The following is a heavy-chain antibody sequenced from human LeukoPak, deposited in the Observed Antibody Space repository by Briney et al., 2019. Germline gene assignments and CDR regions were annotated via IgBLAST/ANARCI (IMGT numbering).Heavy chain of an antibody. CDR3: AREGYSGYESYYYYMDV. V-gene: IGHV4-39*02. Sequence: SETLSLTCTVSGGSISSNSYYWGWIRQPPGKGLEWIGSIYYSGSTYYNPSLKNRLTISVHTSKNQFSLKLSSVTAADTAVYYCAREGYSGYESYYYYMDVWGKGTTVTVSS. CDR2: IYYSGST. J-gene: IGHJ6*03. CDR1: GGSISSNSYY. D-gene: IGHD5-12*01.